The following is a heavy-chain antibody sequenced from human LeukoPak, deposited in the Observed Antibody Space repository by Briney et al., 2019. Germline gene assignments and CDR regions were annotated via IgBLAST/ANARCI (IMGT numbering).Heavy chain of an antibody. Sequence: QSGGSLRLSCAASGFTVSSNYMSWVRQPPGKGLDWVSVIYGGGSTYYADSVKGRFTISRDSSKNTLYPQMNSLRAEDTAVYYCARGARGTYSFGYEWGQGTLVTVSS. J-gene: IGHJ4*02. V-gene: IGHV3-66*01. CDR3: ARGARGTYSFGYE. D-gene: IGHD5-18*01. CDR1: GFTVSSNY. CDR2: IYGGGST.